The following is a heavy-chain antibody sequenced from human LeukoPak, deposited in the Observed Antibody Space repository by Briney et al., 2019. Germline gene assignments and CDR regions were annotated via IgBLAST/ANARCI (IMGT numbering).Heavy chain of an antibody. CDR3: AKGGYQPYYYMDV. Sequence: PGGSLRLSCAASGFTFSSYAMSWVRQAPGKGLEWVSAITDSGGSTYYADSVKGRFTIPRDNSKNTLYLQMNSLRAEDTAVYYCAKGGYQPYYYMDVWGKGTTVTVSS. CDR2: ITDSGGST. J-gene: IGHJ6*03. CDR1: GFTFSSYA. V-gene: IGHV3-23*01. D-gene: IGHD2-2*01.